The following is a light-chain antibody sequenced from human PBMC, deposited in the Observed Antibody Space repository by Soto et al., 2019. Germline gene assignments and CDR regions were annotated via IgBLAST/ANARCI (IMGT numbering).Light chain of an antibody. CDR3: QSYDSSLSAFYV. J-gene: IGLJ1*01. CDR1: SSNIGAGYD. V-gene: IGLV1-40*01. Sequence: QSVLTQPPSVSGAPGQRVTISCTGSSSNIGAGYDVHWYQQLPGTAPKLLIYGNSNRPSGVPDRFSGSKSGTSASLAITGLQVEDEADYYCQSYDSSLSAFYVFGSGTKLIVL. CDR2: GNS.